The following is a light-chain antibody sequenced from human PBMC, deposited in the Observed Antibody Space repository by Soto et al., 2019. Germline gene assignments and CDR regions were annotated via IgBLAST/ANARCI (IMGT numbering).Light chain of an antibody. CDR1: SSDVGGYNY. Sequence: SALTQPPSASGSPGQSVTISCTGTSSDVGGYNYVSWYQQHPGKAPKLIIYEVYKRPSGVPDRFSGSNSGNTAALTVSGLQAEDEADYYCSSYVGTNSYVFGTGTKLTVL. CDR2: EVY. V-gene: IGLV2-8*01. J-gene: IGLJ1*01. CDR3: SSYVGTNSYV.